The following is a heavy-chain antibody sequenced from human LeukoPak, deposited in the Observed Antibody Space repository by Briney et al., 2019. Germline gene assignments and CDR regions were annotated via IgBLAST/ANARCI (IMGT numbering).Heavy chain of an antibody. Sequence: SETLSLTCTVSGGSISSYYWSWIRQAPGKGLEWIGYIFYSGNTDYNPSLKSRVTISVDTSRNQFSLKLDSVTAADTAVYYCARVFRRDGYFDYWGQGTLVTVSS. CDR2: IFYSGNT. CDR1: GGSISSYY. CDR3: ARVFRRDGYFDY. J-gene: IGHJ4*02. D-gene: IGHD5-24*01. V-gene: IGHV4-59*01.